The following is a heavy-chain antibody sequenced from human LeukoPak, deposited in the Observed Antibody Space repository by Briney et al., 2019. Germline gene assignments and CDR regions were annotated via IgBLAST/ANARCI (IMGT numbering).Heavy chain of an antibody. D-gene: IGHD6-13*01. J-gene: IGHJ4*02. CDR1: GGSFSGYY. Sequence: SETLSLTCAVYGGSFSGYYWSWIRQPPGKGLEWIGEINHSGSTNYNPPLKSRVTISVDTSKNQFSLKLSSVTAADTAVYYCARGVRRYSSSPGYWGQGTLVTVSS. V-gene: IGHV4-34*01. CDR3: ARGVRRYSSSPGY. CDR2: INHSGST.